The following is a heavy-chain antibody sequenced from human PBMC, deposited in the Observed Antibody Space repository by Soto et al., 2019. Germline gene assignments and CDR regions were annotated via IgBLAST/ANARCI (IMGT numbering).Heavy chain of an antibody. Sequence: PGGSLRLSCVASGFTFISYSMVWVRQAPGKGLEWVSYIFTTGTTIYYADSVKGRFTVSRDNAKNSVFLLLNSLRAEDTAVYYCAREAGTWHLPLNWYDXWGQGTLVTVSS. J-gene: IGHJ5*02. CDR1: GFTFISYS. V-gene: IGHV3-48*04. D-gene: IGHD6-19*01. CDR3: AREAGTWHLPLNWYDX. CDR2: IFTTGTTI.